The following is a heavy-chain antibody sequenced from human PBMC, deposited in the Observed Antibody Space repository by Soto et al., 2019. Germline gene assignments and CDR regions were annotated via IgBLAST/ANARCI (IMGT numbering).Heavy chain of an antibody. CDR2: ISAYNGNT. V-gene: IGHV1-18*01. D-gene: IGHD6-13*01. CDR3: ASVPRSSWYAP. J-gene: IGHJ5*02. CDR1: GYTFTSYG. Sequence: QVQLVQSGAEVKKPGASVKVSCKASGYTFTSYGISWVRQAPGQGLEWMGWISAYNGNTNYAQKLQGRVTMPTDTATSTASMALRSLRSDHTAVYYCASVPRSSWYAPWGQGTLVTVSS.